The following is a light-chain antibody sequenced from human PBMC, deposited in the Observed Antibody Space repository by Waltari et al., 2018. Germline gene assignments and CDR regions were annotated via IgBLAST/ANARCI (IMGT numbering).Light chain of an antibody. CDR1: QSVSSY. CDR3: QQRSNWPQLT. CDR2: DAS. V-gene: IGKV3-11*01. Sequence: CRASQSVSSYLAWYQQKPGQAPRLLIYDASNRAPGIPARFSGSGSGTDFTLTISSLEPEDFAVYYCQQRSNWPQLTFGGGTKVEIK. J-gene: IGKJ4*01.